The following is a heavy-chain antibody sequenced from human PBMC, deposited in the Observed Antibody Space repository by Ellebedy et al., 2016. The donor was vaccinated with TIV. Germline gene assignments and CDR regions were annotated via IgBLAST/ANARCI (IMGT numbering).Heavy chain of an antibody. CDR3: ARRDYYDSRGLAFDI. CDR1: GYSFTSYW. CDR2: IDPSDSYT. J-gene: IGHJ3*02. Sequence: GESLKISCKGSGYSFTSYWISWVRQMPGKGLEWMGRIDPSDSYTNYSPSFQGHVTISADKSISTAYLQWSSLKASDTAMYYCARRDYYDSRGLAFDIWGQGTMVTVSS. D-gene: IGHD3-22*01. V-gene: IGHV5-10-1*01.